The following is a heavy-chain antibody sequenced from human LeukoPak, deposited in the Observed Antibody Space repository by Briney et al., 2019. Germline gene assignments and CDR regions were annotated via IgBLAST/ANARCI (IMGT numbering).Heavy chain of an antibody. CDR1: GFTFSSYA. CDR2: ISGSGGST. Sequence: PGGSLRLSCAASGFTFSSYAMSWVRQAPGKGLEWVSAISGSGGSTYYADSVKGRFTISRDNSKNTLYLQMNSLRAEDTAVYYCAKIGLDYYDSSGYSTPGGFDYWSQGTLVTVSS. J-gene: IGHJ4*02. D-gene: IGHD3-22*01. CDR3: AKIGLDYYDSSGYSTPGGFDY. V-gene: IGHV3-23*01.